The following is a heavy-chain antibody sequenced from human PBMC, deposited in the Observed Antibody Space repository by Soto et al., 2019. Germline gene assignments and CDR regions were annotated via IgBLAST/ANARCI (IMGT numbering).Heavy chain of an antibody. CDR2: IHNSGSS. V-gene: IGHV4-30-4*01. Sequence: QVQLQESGPGLVKPSQTLSLTCSVSGGSINSNAYYWSWIRQPPGKGLEWLGYIHNSGSSHYRPSLKSRLNISLDTSKNQFSLRVTSVTPAATAVYSCARLRDGYNTVDYWGLGILVTVSS. CDR1: GGSINSNAYY. CDR3: ARLRDGYNTVDY. D-gene: IGHD5-12*01. J-gene: IGHJ4*02.